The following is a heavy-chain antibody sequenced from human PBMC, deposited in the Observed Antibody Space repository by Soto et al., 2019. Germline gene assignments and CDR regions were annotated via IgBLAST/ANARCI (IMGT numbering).Heavy chain of an antibody. J-gene: IGHJ4*02. V-gene: IGHV4-59*08. CDR1: GDSIRSYY. CDR2: IYYSGST. D-gene: IGHD3-3*01. Sequence: SETLSLTCTVSGDSIRSYYWTWIRQPPGKGLELIGYIYYSGSTRYNPSLRSRVSISLDTSKNQFSLKLSSVTAADTAVYYCARNAYYDFWSGYPAGADYWGQGTLVTVSS. CDR3: ARNAYYDFWSGYPAGADY.